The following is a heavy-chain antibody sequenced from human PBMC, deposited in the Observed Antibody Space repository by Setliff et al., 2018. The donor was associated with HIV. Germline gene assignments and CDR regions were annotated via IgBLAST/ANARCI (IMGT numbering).Heavy chain of an antibody. Sequence: VASVKVSCKPSGYTFTAYGLSWVRQAPGQGLEWMGWISTYSDEASYAQNLYDRVTMTTDTSTSTAYMELRSLRFDDTAVYYCARDVEHMMDVWGQGTTVTVSS. V-gene: IGHV1-18*01. CDR1: GYTFTAYG. CDR3: ARDVEHMMDV. J-gene: IGHJ6*02. CDR2: ISTYSDEA.